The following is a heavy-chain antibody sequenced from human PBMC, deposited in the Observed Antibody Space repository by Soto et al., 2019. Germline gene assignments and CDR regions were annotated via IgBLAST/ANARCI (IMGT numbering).Heavy chain of an antibody. CDR3: ARVQIAAAGTYGQSRNYYYGMDV. CDR1: GGSISSSNW. Sequence: SETLSLTCAVSGGSISSSNWWSWVRQPPGKGLEWIGEIYHSGSTNYNPSLKSRVTISVDKSKNQFSLKLSSVTAADTAVYYCARVQIAAAGTYGQSRNYYYGMDVWGQGTTVTVSS. CDR2: IYHSGST. V-gene: IGHV4-4*02. D-gene: IGHD6-13*01. J-gene: IGHJ6*02.